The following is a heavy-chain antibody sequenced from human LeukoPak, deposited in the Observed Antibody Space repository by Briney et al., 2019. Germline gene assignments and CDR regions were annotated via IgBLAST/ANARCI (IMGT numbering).Heavy chain of an antibody. Sequence: SQTLSLTCAISGDSVSRKSAAWNWIRQSPSRGLEWLGRTYYRSKWHNAYAVSVKSRITINPDTSKNQFSLQLNSVTPEDTAVYYCARGGEVGATKFDNWGQGTLVTVSS. CDR2: TYYRSKWHN. V-gene: IGHV6-1*01. CDR3: ARGGEVGATKFDN. D-gene: IGHD1-26*01. CDR1: GDSVSRKSAA. J-gene: IGHJ4*02.